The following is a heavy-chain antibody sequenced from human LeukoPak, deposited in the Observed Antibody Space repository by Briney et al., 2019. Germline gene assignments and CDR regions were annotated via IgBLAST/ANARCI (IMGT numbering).Heavy chain of an antibody. CDR3: ARGLWFGELLYFDY. V-gene: IGHV1-2*02. CDR1: GYTFTGYY. Sequence: ASVKVSCKASGYTFTGYYMHWVRQAPGQGLEWMGWINPNSGGTNYAQKFQGRVTMTRDASISTAYMELSRLRSDDTAVYYCARGLWFGELLYFDYWGQGTLVTVYS. J-gene: IGHJ4*02. CDR2: INPNSGGT. D-gene: IGHD3-10*01.